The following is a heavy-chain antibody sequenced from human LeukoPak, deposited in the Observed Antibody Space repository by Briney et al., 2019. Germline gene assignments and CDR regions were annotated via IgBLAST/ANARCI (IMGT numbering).Heavy chain of an antibody. V-gene: IGHV3-30-3*01. J-gene: IGHJ4*02. CDR2: ISYDGSNK. Sequence: PGGSLRLSCAASGFTFSSYAMHWVRQAPGKGLEWVAVISYDGSNKYYADSVKGRFTISRDNSKNTLYLQVNSLRAEDTAVYYCARERVAAAGTGSRFDYWGQGTLVTVSS. CDR3: ARERVAAAGTGSRFDY. CDR1: GFTFSSYA. D-gene: IGHD6-13*01.